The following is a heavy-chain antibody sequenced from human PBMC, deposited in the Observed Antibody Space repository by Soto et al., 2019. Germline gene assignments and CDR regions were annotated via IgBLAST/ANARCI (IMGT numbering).Heavy chain of an antibody. V-gene: IGHV4-4*02. D-gene: IGHD3-22*01. CDR2: IYHIGST. Sequence: SETLSLTCAVSGGSVSSTNWWSWVRQSPGKGLEWIGDIYHIGSTNYNPSLRGRVTISVDKSNNQFSLTLKYVTAADTAVYYCARLYDSSGYYPNPFDYWGQGTLVTVS. CDR1: GGSVSSTNW. CDR3: ARLYDSSGYYPNPFDY. J-gene: IGHJ4*02.